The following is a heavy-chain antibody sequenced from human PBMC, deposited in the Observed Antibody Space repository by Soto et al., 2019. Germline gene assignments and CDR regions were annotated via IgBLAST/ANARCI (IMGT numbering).Heavy chain of an antibody. J-gene: IGHJ4*02. CDR3: ARGSGSSFLGY. CDR2: INHSGST. V-gene: IGHV4-34*01. D-gene: IGHD1-26*01. CDR1: GGSFSGYY. Sequence: QVQLQQWGAGLLKPSETLSLTCAVYGGSFSGYYWCWIRQPPGKGLEWIGEINHSGSTNYNPSLKSRVTISVDTSKIQFSLKLSSVTAADTAEYYCARGSGSSFLGYWGQGTLVTVSS.